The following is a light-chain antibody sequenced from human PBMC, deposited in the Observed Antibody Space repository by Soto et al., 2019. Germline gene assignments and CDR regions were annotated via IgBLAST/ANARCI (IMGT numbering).Light chain of an antibody. CDR2: EVS. CDR3: FSYTSSGTYV. J-gene: IGLJ1*01. CDR1: SSDVGNYKY. V-gene: IGLV2-14*01. Sequence: QSALTQPASVSGSPGQSITSSCTGTSSDVGNYKYVSWYQQHPGKAPKLMIYEVSNRPSGVSKRFSGSKSGNTASLTISGLQAEDETDYYCFSYTSSGTYVFGTGTKLTVL.